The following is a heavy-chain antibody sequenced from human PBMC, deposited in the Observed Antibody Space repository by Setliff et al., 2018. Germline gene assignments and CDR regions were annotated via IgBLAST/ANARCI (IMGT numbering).Heavy chain of an antibody. CDR3: ARIAGTVAN. Sequence: PGGSLRLSCAASGFTFSSSSMNWVRQAPGKGLEWVSYISSSSSTIYYADSVKGRFTLSRDNAKNLLYLQMNSLRAEDTAVYYCARIAGTVANWGQGTLVTVSS. CDR1: GFTFSSSS. D-gene: IGHD1-20*01. CDR2: ISSSSSTI. J-gene: IGHJ4*02. V-gene: IGHV3-48*01.